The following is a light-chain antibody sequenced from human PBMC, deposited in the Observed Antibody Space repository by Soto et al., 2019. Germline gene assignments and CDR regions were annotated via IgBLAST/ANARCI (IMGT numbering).Light chain of an antibody. J-gene: IGKJ1*01. CDR2: KAS. CDR1: QSISTW. V-gene: IGKV1-5*03. Sequence: DIQMTQSPSTLPASVGDRVTFTCRASQSISTWLAWYQQKPGKAPKLLIYKASNLESEVPSRFSGSGSGTEFTLTISNLQPDDFATYYCQQYSVYWTFGQGTKVDIK. CDR3: QQYSVYWT.